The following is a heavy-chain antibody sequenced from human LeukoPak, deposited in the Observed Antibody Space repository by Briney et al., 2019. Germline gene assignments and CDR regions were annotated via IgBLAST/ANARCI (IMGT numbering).Heavy chain of an antibody. CDR3: ARGGIALRWSYYYYMDV. J-gene: IGHJ6*03. V-gene: IGHV1-8*02. CDR1: GYAFTSYD. Sequence: ASVKVSCKASGYAFTSYDINWVRQATGQGLEWMGWMNPNSGNTGYAQKFQGRVTMTRNTSISTAYMELSSLRSEDTAVYYCARGGIALRWSYYYYMDVWGKGTTVTVSS. D-gene: IGHD2/OR15-2a*01. CDR2: MNPNSGNT.